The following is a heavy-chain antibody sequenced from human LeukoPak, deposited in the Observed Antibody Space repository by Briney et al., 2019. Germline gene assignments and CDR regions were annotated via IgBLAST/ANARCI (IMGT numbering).Heavy chain of an antibody. Sequence: ASVKVSCKASGHTFTYYYIHWVRQAPGQGLEWMGWINPNSGGTNYAQKFQGRVTVTRDTSISTAYMELSSLRSDDTAVYYCTRGETGRDSSGYFGYWGQGTLVTVSS. CDR2: INPNSGGT. CDR1: GHTFTYYY. V-gene: IGHV1-2*02. CDR3: TRGETGRDSSGYFGY. D-gene: IGHD3-22*01. J-gene: IGHJ4*02.